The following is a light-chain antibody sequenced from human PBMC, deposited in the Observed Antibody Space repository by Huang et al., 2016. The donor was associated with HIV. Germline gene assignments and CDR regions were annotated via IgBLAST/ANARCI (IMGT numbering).Light chain of an antibody. CDR2: WAS. CDR3: QQYYKTALT. V-gene: IGKV4-1*01. CDR1: QSVFYNKKNY. J-gene: IGKJ4*01. Sequence: DIVITQSPDSLTVSLGERATIRCKSSQSVFYNKKNYLPLYQPKPRQPPKLLIYWASAREAGVPDRFNGSGSGTDFSLTISSLQAEDVAVYYCQQYYKTALTFGGGTKVEIK.